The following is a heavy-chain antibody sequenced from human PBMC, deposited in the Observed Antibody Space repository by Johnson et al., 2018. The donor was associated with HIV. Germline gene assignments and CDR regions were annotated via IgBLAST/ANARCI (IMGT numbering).Heavy chain of an antibody. CDR1: GFTFSNYA. CDR2: ISYDGSNK. D-gene: IGHD1-26*01. V-gene: IGHV3-30*14. J-gene: IGHJ3*02. CDR3: ASDGWELLGVAAFDI. Sequence: QMLLVESGGGVVQPGRSLRLSCAASGFTFSNYAMHWVRQAPGRGLEWVAVISYDGSNKYYVASVRGRFTISRDTSKNTLYLQMNSLRPEDTAVYYCASDGWELLGVAAFDIWGQGTMVIVSS.